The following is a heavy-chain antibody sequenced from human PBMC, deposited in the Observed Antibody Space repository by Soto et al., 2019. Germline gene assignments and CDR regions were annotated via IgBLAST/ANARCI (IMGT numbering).Heavy chain of an antibody. CDR2: ISYDGSNK. Sequence: QVQLVESGGGVVQPGRSLRLSCAASGFTFSSYAMHWVRQAPGKGLEWVAVISYDGSNKYYADSVKGRFTISRDNSKNTLYLQMNSMRAEDTAVYYCARGPVVAATPGDAFDIWGQGTMVTVSS. V-gene: IGHV3-30-3*01. J-gene: IGHJ3*02. CDR3: ARGPVVAATPGDAFDI. D-gene: IGHD2-15*01. CDR1: GFTFSSYA.